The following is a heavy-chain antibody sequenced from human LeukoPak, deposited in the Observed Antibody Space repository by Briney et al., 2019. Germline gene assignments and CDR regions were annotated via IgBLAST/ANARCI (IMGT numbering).Heavy chain of an antibody. Sequence: GGSLRLSCAASGLTVSSNYLSWVRQVPGKGLEWVSIIYSGGFTYYADSVKGRFTISRDNSKNTLYLQMNSLRAEDTAVYYCARGWELPYYFDYWGQGTLVTVSS. D-gene: IGHD1-26*01. J-gene: IGHJ4*02. CDR3: ARGWELPYYFDY. CDR2: IYSGGFT. V-gene: IGHV3-66*01. CDR1: GLTVSSNY.